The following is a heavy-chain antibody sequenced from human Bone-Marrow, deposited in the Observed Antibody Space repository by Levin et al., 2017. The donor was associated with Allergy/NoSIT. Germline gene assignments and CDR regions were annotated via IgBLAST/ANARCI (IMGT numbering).Heavy chain of an antibody. CDR2: ITPNSGNT. J-gene: IGHJ3*02. CDR3: ARDRADNFDSSGYYPDAFDI. CDR1: GYTFIAYY. V-gene: IGHV1-2*02. D-gene: IGHD3-22*01. Sequence: PGESLKISCKASGYTFIAYYIHWVRQAPGQGPEWMGWITPNSGNTNYAQKFRGRVTLTWDTSTTTASMELSSLTLDDTAVYYCARDRADNFDSSGYYPDAFDIWGQGTVVTVSS.